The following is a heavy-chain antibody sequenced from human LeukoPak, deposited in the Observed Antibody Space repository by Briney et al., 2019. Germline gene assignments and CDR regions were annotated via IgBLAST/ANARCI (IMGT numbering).Heavy chain of an antibody. CDR3: AKDQGHIRPVTPLLTFDY. Sequence: PGGSLRLSCAASGFTFSSYAMHWVRQAPGKGLEWVAVISYDGSNKYYADSVKGRFTISRDNSKNTLYLQMNSLRAEDTAVYYCAKDQGHIRPVTPLLTFDYWGQGTLVTVSS. V-gene: IGHV3-30*07. J-gene: IGHJ4*02. CDR2: ISYDGSNK. CDR1: GFTFSSYA. D-gene: IGHD2-2*01.